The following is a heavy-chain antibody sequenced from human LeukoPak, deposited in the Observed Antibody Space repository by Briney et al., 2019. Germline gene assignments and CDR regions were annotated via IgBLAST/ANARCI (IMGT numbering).Heavy chain of an antibody. CDR3: AKREDYYDSSGYHFDY. V-gene: IGHV3-23*01. J-gene: IGHJ4*02. Sequence: GGSLRLSCAASGFTFSSYAISWVRQAPGKGLEWVSAISGSGGSTYYADSVKGRFTISRDNSKNTLYLQMNSLRAEDTAVYYCAKREDYYDSSGYHFDYWGQGALVTVSS. D-gene: IGHD3-22*01. CDR1: GFTFSSYA. CDR2: ISGSGGST.